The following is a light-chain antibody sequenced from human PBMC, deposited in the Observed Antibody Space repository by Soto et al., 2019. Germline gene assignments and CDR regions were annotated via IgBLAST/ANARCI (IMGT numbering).Light chain of an antibody. CDR1: QSLTSSF. CDR3: QQYGSSPPTYT. J-gene: IGKJ2*01. CDR2: RAS. V-gene: IGKV3-20*01. Sequence: EIVLTQSPGTLSLSPGARATLSCRTSQSLTSSFLAWYQQKPGQAPRLLIYRASCTASGIPARFSASGSGTDFTLTISRLEPEDFAVYYCQQYGSSPPTYTFGQGTKLEIK.